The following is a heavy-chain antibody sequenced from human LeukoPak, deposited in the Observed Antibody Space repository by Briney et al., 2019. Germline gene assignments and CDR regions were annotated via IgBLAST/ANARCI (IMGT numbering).Heavy chain of an antibody. V-gene: IGHV4-61*02. J-gene: IGHJ5*02. CDR1: GGSISSGSYY. D-gene: IGHD3-3*01. CDR3: ARGLGDFWSAFLQNWFDP. CDR2: IYTSGST. Sequence: PSETLSLTCTVSGGSISSGSYYWSWIRQPAGKGVEWIGRIYTSGSTNYNPSLKSRVTISVDTSKNQFSLKLSSVTAADTAVYYCARGLGDFWSAFLQNWFDPWGQGTLVTVSS.